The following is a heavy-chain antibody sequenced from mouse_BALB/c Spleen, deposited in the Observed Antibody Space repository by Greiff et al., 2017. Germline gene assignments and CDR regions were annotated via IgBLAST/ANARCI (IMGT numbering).Heavy chain of an antibody. D-gene: IGHD2-2*01. CDR1: GDSITSGY. J-gene: IGHJ4*01. CDR2: ISYSGST. Sequence: EVQLQQSGPSLVKPSQTLSLTCSVTGDSITSGYWNWIRKFPGNKLEYMGYISYSGSTYYNPSLKSRISITRDTSKNQYYLQLNSVTTEDTATYYCASGGYGYDGYAMDYWGQGTSVTVSS. CDR3: ASGGYGYDGYAMDY. V-gene: IGHV3-8*02.